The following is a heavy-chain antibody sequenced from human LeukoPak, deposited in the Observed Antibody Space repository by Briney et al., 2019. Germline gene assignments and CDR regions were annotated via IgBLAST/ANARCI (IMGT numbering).Heavy chain of an antibody. CDR3: AVPSIASY. V-gene: IGHV4-34*01. CDR1: GGSLSKYY. D-gene: IGHD6-6*01. Sequence: KPSETLSLTCAVYGGSLSKYYWSWIRQPPGKGLEWIGEINHSGSTNYNPSLKSRVTMSLDTSKNQFFLKMNSMTAADTAVYYCAVPSIASYWGQGTLVTVS. J-gene: IGHJ4*02. CDR2: INHSGST.